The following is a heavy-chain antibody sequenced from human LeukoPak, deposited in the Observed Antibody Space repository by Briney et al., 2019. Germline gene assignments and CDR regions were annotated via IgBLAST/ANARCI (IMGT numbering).Heavy chain of an antibody. V-gene: IGHV3-30*18. CDR3: AKESSSSSRDF. Sequence: GGSLRLSCSASGFTFSSFGMYWVRQAPGQGLEWVALTSYDGSEKYYAESVKGRFTISRDNSKNTLYLQMDSLRAEDTAVYYCAKESSSSSRDFWGQGTLVTVSS. CDR2: TSYDGSEK. J-gene: IGHJ4*02. D-gene: IGHD6-6*01. CDR1: GFTFSSFG.